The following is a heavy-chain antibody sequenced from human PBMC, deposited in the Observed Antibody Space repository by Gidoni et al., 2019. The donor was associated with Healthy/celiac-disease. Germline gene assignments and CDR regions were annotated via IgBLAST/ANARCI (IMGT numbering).Heavy chain of an antibody. D-gene: IGHD4-17*01. CDR2: ISYDGSNK. J-gene: IGHJ6*02. CDR1: GFPFRSYG. Sequence: QVHLVESGGGVVPPGRSLRLSCAASGFPFRSYGMHWVRQAPGKGLEWVAVISYDGSNKYYADSVKGRFTISRDNSKNTLYLQMNSLRAEDTAVYYCAKDRDQDGDYDVGGMDVWGQGTTVTVSS. V-gene: IGHV3-30*18. CDR3: AKDRDQDGDYDVGGMDV.